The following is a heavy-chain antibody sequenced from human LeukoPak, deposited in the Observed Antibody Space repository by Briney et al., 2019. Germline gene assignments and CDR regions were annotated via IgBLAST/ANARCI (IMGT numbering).Heavy chain of an antibody. Sequence: GGSLRLSCAASGFTFSTYAVTWVRQAPGKGLEWASTISGSGDSTYYADSVKGRFTISRDNSKDTPYLQMSSVRVDDTAVYYCARDRGRYYDSRGFYWGYYFDSWGQGILVTVST. CDR1: GFTFSTYA. J-gene: IGHJ4*02. CDR2: ISGSGDST. V-gene: IGHV3-23*01. CDR3: ARDRGRYYDSRGFYWGYYFDS. D-gene: IGHD3-22*01.